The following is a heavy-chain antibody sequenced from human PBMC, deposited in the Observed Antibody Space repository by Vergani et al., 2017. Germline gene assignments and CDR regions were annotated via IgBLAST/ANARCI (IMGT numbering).Heavy chain of an antibody. V-gene: IGHV3-30*02. CDR2: LRYDGSNE. CDR1: GFTFSTYS. D-gene: IGHD2-2*01. Sequence: QVQLVESGGGVVQPGRSLRLSCAASGFTFSTYSMHWVRPAPGRGLEWVAFLRYDGSNEYYGDAVKGRFIISRDNSKNMLSLEMHSLRPEDTAVYYCANSYCSSLSCYAFYGMEVWGQGTTVTVSS. J-gene: IGHJ6*02. CDR3: ANSYCSSLSCYAFYGMEV.